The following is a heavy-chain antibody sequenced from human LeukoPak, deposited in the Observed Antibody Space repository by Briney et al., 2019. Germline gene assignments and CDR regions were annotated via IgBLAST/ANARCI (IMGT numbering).Heavy chain of an antibody. J-gene: IGHJ4*02. D-gene: IGHD6-13*01. CDR3: AKDSMYSSSWGYFDY. CDR1: GFTFSSYS. V-gene: IGHV3-48*01. CDR2: ISSSSSTI. Sequence: GGSLRLSCAASGFTFSSYSMNWVRQAPGKGLEWVSYISSSSSTIYYADSVKGRFTISRDNSKNTLYLQMNSLRAEDTAVYYCAKDSMYSSSWGYFDYWGQGTLVTVSS.